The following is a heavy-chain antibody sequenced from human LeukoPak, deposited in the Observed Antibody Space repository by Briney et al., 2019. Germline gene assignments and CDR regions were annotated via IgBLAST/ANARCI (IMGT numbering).Heavy chain of an antibody. CDR3: ARDWGGYGPTSHDY. J-gene: IGHJ4*02. D-gene: IGHD3-16*01. V-gene: IGHV3-74*01. CDR1: GFTFSRYW. CDR2: ISSDGSNI. Sequence: GGPLRLSCAASGFTFSRYWMHWVRQDPEKGLVWVSRISSDGSNIIYADSVKGRFTISRDNAKNTLYLEVNSLRVEDTAVYYCARDWGGYGPTSHDYWGQGTLVTVSS.